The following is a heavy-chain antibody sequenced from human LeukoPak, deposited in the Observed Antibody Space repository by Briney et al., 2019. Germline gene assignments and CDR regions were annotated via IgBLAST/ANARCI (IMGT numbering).Heavy chain of an antibody. D-gene: IGHD5-24*01. V-gene: IGHV3-53*05. CDR2: SWNGATI. Sequence: PGGSLRLSCAASGFTVSSNYMSWVRQAPGKGLEWVSGISWNGATIFYADSVKGRFTISRDNSKNTLYLQMNSLRGEDTAVYSCARGQRRHIDMAPSFDYWGQGTLVTVSS. CDR3: ARGQRRHIDMAPSFDY. CDR1: GFTVSSNY. J-gene: IGHJ4*02.